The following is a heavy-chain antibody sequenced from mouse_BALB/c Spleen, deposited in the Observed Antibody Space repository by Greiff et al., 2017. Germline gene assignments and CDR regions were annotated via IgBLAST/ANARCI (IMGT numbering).Heavy chain of an antibody. D-gene: IGHD1-1*01. J-gene: IGHJ2*01. CDR3: ARYYGSSYFDY. CDR2: INPSTGYT. Sequence: QVQLKQSGAELAKPGASVKMSCMASGYTFTSYWLHWVKQRPGPGLEWIGYINPSTGYTEYNQKFKDKATLTADKASSTAYMQLSSLTSEDSAVYYCARYYGSSYFDYWGQGTTLTVSS. CDR1: GYTFTSYW. V-gene: IGHV1-7*01.